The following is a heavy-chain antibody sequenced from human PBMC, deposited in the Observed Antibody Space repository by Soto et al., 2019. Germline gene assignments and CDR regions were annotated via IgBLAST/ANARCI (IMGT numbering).Heavy chain of an antibody. V-gene: IGHV1-18*04. CDR3: AGLDYGATTWCWFDP. CDR1: GYTFTSYG. J-gene: IGHJ5*02. CDR2: ISAYNGNT. D-gene: IGHD1-26*01. Sequence: QVQLVQSGAEVKKPGASVKVSCKASGYTFTSYGISWVRQAPGQGLEWMGWISAYNGNTNYAQKLQGRVTMTTDTSTSTDYMERRGLRSDGTAVYDYAGLDYGATTWCWFDPWGQGTLVTVSS.